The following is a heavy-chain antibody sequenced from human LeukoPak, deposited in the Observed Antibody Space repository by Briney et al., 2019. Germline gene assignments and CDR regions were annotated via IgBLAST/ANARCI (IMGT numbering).Heavy chain of an antibody. CDR2: IYYSGST. CDR3: ARTYGWYYFDY. V-gene: IGHV4-59*01. Sequence: SETLSLTCTVSGGSISSYYWSWIRQPPGKGLEWIGYIYYSGSTNYNPSLKSRVTISVDTSKNQFSLKLSPVTAADTAVYYCARTYGWYYFDYWGQGTLVTVSS. D-gene: IGHD3-16*01. CDR1: GGSISSYY. J-gene: IGHJ4*02.